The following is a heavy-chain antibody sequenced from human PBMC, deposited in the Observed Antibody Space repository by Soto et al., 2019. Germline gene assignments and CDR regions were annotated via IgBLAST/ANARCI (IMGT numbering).Heavy chain of an antibody. CDR3: ARRGSSGWYRDDY. CDR2: IYYSGST. J-gene: IGHJ4*02. D-gene: IGHD6-19*01. CDR1: GGSISSSSYY. V-gene: IGHV4-39*01. Sequence: SETLSLTCTVSGGSISSSSYYWGWIRQPPGKGLEWIGSIYYSGSTYYNPSLKSRVTISVDTSKNQFSLKLSSVTAADTAVYYCARRGSSGWYRDDYWGQGTLVTVSS.